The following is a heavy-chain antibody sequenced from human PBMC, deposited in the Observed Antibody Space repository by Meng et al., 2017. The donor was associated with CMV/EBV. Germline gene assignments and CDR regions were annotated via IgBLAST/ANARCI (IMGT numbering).Heavy chain of an antibody. CDR1: GFTFDDYG. CDR3: ARDRKRALELDY. J-gene: IGHJ4*02. CDR2: INWNGGST. D-gene: IGHD1-1*01. Sequence: GESLKISCAASGFTFDDYGMSWVRQAPGKGLEWVSGINWNGGSTGYADSVKGRFTISRDNAKNSLYLQMNSLRAEDTAVYYCARDRKRALELDYWGQGTLVTVSS. V-gene: IGHV3-20*04.